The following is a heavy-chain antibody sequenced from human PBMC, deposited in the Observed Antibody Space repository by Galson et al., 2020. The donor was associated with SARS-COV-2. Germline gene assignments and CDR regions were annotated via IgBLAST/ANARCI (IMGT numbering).Heavy chain of an antibody. CDR2: IYSEGSST. J-gene: IGHJ4*02. CDR1: GFTFSSYW. D-gene: IGHD3-16*01. V-gene: IGHV3-74*01. CDR3: ERGDMRNDYFDY. Sequence: GGSLRLSCAASGFTFSSYWMHWVRQAPGKGLVWVSRIYSEGSSTSYADSVTGRFTISGDDAKNTLYLHMRSLRAEDTAVYYCERGDMRNDYFDYCGQGTLVTFSS.